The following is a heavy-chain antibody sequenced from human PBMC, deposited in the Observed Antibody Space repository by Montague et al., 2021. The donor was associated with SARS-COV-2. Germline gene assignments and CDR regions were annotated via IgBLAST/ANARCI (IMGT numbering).Heavy chain of an antibody. D-gene: IGHD2-21*01. Sequence: SETLSLTCAVYRGSFHIFSWGWIRQSPGKGLEWIGEIDHSGNSNYNPSLKSRVTISVDTSKNQFSLNLTSVTAADTAMYYCARGSRVVGITPGFRDWGQGTKVAVSS. CDR3: ARGSRVVGITPGFRD. CDR1: RGSFHIFS. CDR2: IDHSGNS. V-gene: IGHV4-34*01. J-gene: IGHJ4*02.